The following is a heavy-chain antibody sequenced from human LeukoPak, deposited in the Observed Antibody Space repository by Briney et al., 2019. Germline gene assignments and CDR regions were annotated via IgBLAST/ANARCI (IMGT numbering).Heavy chain of an antibody. D-gene: IGHD2-15*01. CDR2: ISSSGTTI. CDR1: GFTFSSYE. J-gene: IGHJ5*02. Sequence: PGGSLRLSCAASGFTFSSYEMNWFRQAPGKGLEGVSDISSSGTTIYYADSVKGRFTISRDNAKNSLYLQMNRLRAEDTADYCARVGVVVAATGNLWFDPWGQGPLVTVSS. V-gene: IGHV3-48*03. CDR3: ARVGVVVAATGNLWFDP.